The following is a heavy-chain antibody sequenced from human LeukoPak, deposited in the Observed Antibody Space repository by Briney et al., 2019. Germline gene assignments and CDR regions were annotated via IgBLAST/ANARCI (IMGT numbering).Heavy chain of an antibody. J-gene: IGHJ4*02. CDR1: GFSFGDYA. D-gene: IGHD5-24*01. CDR2: IRTKYYGGAA. CDR3: TRTPGDAFHPGGYYFDY. Sequence: GGSLRLSCTTSGFSFGDYAVSWVRQAPGKGLEWVSFIRTKYYGGAAEYAASVKGRFTVSRDDSKSIAYLQITSLKTEDTAVYYCTRTPGDAFHPGGYYFDYWGRGTLVTVSS. V-gene: IGHV3-49*04.